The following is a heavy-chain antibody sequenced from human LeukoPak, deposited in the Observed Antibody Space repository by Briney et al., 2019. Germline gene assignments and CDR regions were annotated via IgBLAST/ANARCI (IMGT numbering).Heavy chain of an antibody. J-gene: IGHJ4*02. CDR1: GFTFSSYS. D-gene: IGHD3-3*01. CDR3: ARDRSAYDFWSGYYPPYYFDY. Sequence: PGGSLRLSCAASGFTFSSYSMNWVRQAPGKGLEWVSSISSSSSYIYCADSVKGRFTISRDNAKNSLYLQMNSLRAEDTAVYYCARDRSAYDFWSGYYPPYYFDYWGQGTLVTVSS. CDR2: ISSSSSYI. V-gene: IGHV3-21*01.